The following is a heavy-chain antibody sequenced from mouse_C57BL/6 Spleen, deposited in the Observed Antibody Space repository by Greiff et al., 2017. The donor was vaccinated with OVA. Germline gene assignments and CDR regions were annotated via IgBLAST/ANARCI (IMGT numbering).Heavy chain of an antibody. Sequence: EVQLQQSGPELVKPGASVKIPCKASGYTFTDYNMDWVKQSHGKSLEWIGDINPNNGGTIYNQKFKGKATLTVDKSSSTAYMELRSLTSEDTAVYYCALRYGFQAWFAYWGQGTLVTVSA. V-gene: IGHV1-18*01. D-gene: IGHD2-2*01. J-gene: IGHJ3*01. CDR3: ALRYGFQAWFAY. CDR1: GYTFTDYN. CDR2: INPNNGGT.